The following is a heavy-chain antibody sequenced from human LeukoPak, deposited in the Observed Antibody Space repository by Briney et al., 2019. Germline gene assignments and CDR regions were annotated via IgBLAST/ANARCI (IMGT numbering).Heavy chain of an antibody. V-gene: IGHV1-18*01. CDR2: ISAYNGNT. Sequence: ASVKVSCKASGYTFTSYGISWVRQAPGQGLEWMGWISAYNGNTNYAQKLQGRVTMTTDTSTSTAYMELRSLRSDDTAVYYCARSHSSSSSHWFDPWGQGTLVTVSS. D-gene: IGHD6-13*01. CDR3: ARSHSSSSSHWFDP. CDR1: GYTFTSYG. J-gene: IGHJ5*02.